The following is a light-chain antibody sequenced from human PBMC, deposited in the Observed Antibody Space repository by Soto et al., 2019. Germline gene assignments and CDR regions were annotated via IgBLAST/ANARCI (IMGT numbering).Light chain of an antibody. CDR1: HSNIGTKA. CDR3: ASSDDSLNGVV. V-gene: IGLV1-44*01. J-gene: IGLJ3*02. Sequence: QSVLTQPPSASGTPGQRVTISCSGSHSNIGTKAVKWFQQVPGAAPKSLIYKTDQRPSGVPDRFSGSKSGTSASLAISGLQPEDEAEYYCASSDDSLNGVVFGGGTKLTVL. CDR2: KTD.